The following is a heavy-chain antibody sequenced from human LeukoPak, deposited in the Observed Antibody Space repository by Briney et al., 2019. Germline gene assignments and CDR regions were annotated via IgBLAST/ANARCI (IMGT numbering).Heavy chain of an antibody. CDR2: MSHGGSTK. CDR1: GFTFSTSG. CDR3: SKGDGYNYFLIDH. Sequence: GGSLRLSCAASGFTFSTSGMHWVRQAPGKGLEWVAVMSHGGSTKYYADSVKGRFTISRDTSKNTLYLQMNSLRAEDTAVYYCSKGDGYNYFLIDHWGQGTLVTVS. D-gene: IGHD5-24*01. V-gene: IGHV3-30*18. J-gene: IGHJ5*02.